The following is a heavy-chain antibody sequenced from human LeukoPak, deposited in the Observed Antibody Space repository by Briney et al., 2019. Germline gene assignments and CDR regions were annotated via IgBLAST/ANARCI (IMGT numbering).Heavy chain of an antibody. D-gene: IGHD6-13*01. CDR3: ARVGGAAAAGTSFDGH. CDR2: IYYSGST. J-gene: IGHJ3*01. CDR1: GGSISSGDYY. V-gene: IGHV4-30-4*01. Sequence: SETLSLTCTVSGGSISSGDYYWSWIRQPPGKGLEWIGYIYYSGSTYYNPSLKSRVTISVDTSKNQFSLKLSSVTAADTAAYYCARVGGAAAAGTSFDGHWGQGTMVTVSS.